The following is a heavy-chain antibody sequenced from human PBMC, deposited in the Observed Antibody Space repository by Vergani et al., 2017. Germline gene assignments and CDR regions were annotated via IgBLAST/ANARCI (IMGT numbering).Heavy chain of an antibody. D-gene: IGHD5-12*01. CDR2: ISGSGGST. Sequence: EVQLLESGGDLVQPGGPLRLSCAASGFTFNHYAMNWVRQAPGKGLEWVSGISGSGGSTYYAGSVKGRFTISRDSSKNTLYLQMNSLSAGDTAVYYCAKANPRNSGYEYLYYYHAMDVWGQGTTVTVSS. V-gene: IGHV3-23*01. CDR1: GFTFNHYA. J-gene: IGHJ6*02. CDR3: AKANPRNSGYEYLYYYHAMDV.